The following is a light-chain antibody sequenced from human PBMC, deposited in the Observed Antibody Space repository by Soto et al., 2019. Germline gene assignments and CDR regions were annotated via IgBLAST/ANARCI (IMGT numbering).Light chain of an antibody. J-gene: IGLJ1*01. CDR2: DDT. CDR1: NIGAYS. V-gene: IGLV3-21*02. Sequence: SYELTRPPSASVAPGQTARITCGGNNIGAYSVYWYQQKSGQAPVLVVYDDTNRPSRTPGRLSGPNSGNTATLTISSVEAGDEAAYYCQVWDSDSAPSYGFGGGTKVTV. CDR3: QVWDSDSAPSYG.